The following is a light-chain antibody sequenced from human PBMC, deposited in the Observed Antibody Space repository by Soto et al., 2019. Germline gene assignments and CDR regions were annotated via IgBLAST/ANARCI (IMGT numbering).Light chain of an antibody. Sequence: EIVMTQSPATLSVSPVERATLSCRASQSVSSNLAWYQQKPGQAPRLLIYDASTRATGIPARFSGSGSETDFTLTITSLEPEDFAVYYCQQRNNWPPITFGQGTRLENK. CDR2: DAS. V-gene: IGKV3-11*01. CDR3: QQRNNWPPIT. CDR1: QSVSSN. J-gene: IGKJ5*01.